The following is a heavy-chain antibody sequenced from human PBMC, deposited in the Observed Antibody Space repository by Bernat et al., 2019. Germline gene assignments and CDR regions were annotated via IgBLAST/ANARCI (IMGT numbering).Heavy chain of an antibody. V-gene: IGHV3-23*01. CDR2: ISGSGGST. J-gene: IGHJ1*01. CDR3: AKWSQGRFLEWLLYSAEYFQH. CDR1: GFTFSSYA. Sequence: EVQLLESGGGLVQPGGSLRLSCAASGFTFSSYAMSWVRQAPGKGLEWVSAISGSGGSTYYADSVKGRFTISRDNSKNTLYLQMNSLRAEDTAVYYCAKWSQGRFLEWLLYSAEYFQHWGQGTLVSVSS. D-gene: IGHD3-3*01.